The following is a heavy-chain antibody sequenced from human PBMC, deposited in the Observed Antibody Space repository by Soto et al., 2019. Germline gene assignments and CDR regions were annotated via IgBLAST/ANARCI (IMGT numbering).Heavy chain of an antibody. J-gene: IGHJ4*02. D-gene: IGHD3-10*01. CDR1: GGTFSSYT. Sequence: ASVKVSCKASGGTFSSYTISWVRQAPGQGLEWMGRIIPILGIANYAQKFQGRVTITADKSTSTAYMELSSLRSEDTAVYYCASQIWFGSSPLVASRHFDYWGQGTLVTVSS. CDR2: IIPILGIA. CDR3: ASQIWFGSSPLVASRHFDY. V-gene: IGHV1-69*02.